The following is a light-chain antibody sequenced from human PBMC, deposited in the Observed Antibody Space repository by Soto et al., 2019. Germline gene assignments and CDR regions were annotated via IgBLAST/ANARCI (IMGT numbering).Light chain of an antibody. V-gene: IGLV2-23*01. Sequence: QSVLTRPASVSGSPGQSITISCTGTSSDVGSNNLVSWNQQHPGKAPKLMIYEGSKRPSGVSNRFSGSKSGNTASLTISGLQAEDEADYYCCSYAGSSTFYVFGTGTKVTVL. CDR2: EGS. CDR1: SSDVGSNNL. J-gene: IGLJ1*01. CDR3: CSYAGSSTFYV.